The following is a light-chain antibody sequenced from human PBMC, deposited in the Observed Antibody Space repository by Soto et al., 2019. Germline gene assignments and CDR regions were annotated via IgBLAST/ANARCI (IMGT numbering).Light chain of an antibody. CDR3: LQYGSSPYT. CDR2: GAS. J-gene: IGKJ2*01. CDR1: QSVSSSY. V-gene: IGKV3-20*01. Sequence: EIVLTQYPGTVSLSPGERATLSCRASQSVSSSYLAWYQQKPGQAPRPLIYGASSRATGIPDRFSGSGSGTDFTLTISRLEPEDFAVYYCLQYGSSPYTFGQGTKLEIK.